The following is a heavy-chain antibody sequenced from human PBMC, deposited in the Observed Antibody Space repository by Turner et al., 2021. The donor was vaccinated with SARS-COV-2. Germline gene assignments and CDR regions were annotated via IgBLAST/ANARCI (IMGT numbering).Heavy chain of an antibody. V-gene: IGHV3-21*02. D-gene: IGHD3-3*01. CDR1: ACISRRYN. Sequence: EVQLVQPGVGLVNPGGSLSTSGAASACISRRYNMNWVRQAPGKRLEWVSSSSSSEAYVYYAASVQGRFTISRDNAKNPLYLQMSSLRGEDTAVYYCARADGENFWSGYPYFFDSWGQGSLVTVSS. CDR3: ARADGENFWSGYPYFFDS. J-gene: IGHJ4*02. CDR2: SSSSEAYV.